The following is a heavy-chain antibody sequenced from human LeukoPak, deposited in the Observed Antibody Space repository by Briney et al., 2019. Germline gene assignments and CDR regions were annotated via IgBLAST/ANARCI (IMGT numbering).Heavy chain of an antibody. CDR1: GFTFSSYA. CDR3: AKTDPKRLVFFDY. J-gene: IGHJ4*02. CDR2: ISGYGGNT. Sequence: GGSLRLSCAASGFTFSSYAMSWVRQAPGKGLEWVSSISGYGGNTYYADSVKGRFTISRDNSKNTLYLQMNSLRAEDTSVYHWAKTDPKRLVFFDYWGQGILVTVSS. V-gene: IGHV3-23*01. D-gene: IGHD6-13*01.